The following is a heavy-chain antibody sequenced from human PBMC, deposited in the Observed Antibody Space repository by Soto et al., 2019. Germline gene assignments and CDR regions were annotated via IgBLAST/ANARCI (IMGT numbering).Heavy chain of an antibody. J-gene: IGHJ4*01. CDR3: ARGEQYSGRIFDY. V-gene: IGHV6-1*01. D-gene: IGHD1-26*01. CDR2: TYYRSKWYY. Sequence: SQTLSLTCAITGDSVSSNSAGWSWVRQSPSRGLEWLGRTYYRSKWYYEYAVSVRGRITSNPDTSKTQYSLQRKSVTPEDTAVYFCARGEQYSGRIFDYWGQGTLVTVSS. CDR1: GDSVSSNSAG.